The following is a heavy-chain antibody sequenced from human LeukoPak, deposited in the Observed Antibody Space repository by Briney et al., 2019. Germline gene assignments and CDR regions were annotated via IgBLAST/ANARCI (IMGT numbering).Heavy chain of an antibody. Sequence: GRSLRLSCAASRFTFSNYAMHWVRQAPGKGLEWVAFIRYDGSNKYYADSVKGRFTISRDNSKSTLYLQMNSLRGDDTAVYYCANALGTIDPFDYWGQGTLVIVSS. CDR1: RFTFSNYA. CDR2: IRYDGSNK. CDR3: ANALGTIDPFDY. J-gene: IGHJ4*02. D-gene: IGHD5-12*01. V-gene: IGHV3-30*04.